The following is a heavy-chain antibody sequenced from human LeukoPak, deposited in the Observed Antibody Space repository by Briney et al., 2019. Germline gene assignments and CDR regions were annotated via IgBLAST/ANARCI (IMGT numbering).Heavy chain of an antibody. V-gene: IGHV3-23*01. J-gene: IGHJ4*02. CDR3: AKGPHFQDTTY. Sequence: GGSLRLSCAASGFTFSSYAMSWVRQAPGKGLEWVSAISGSGGNTYYADSVKGRFTISRDNSKNTLFLQMTNLRAEDTAVYYCAKGPHFQDTTYWGQGTLVTVSS. CDR1: GFTFSSYA. D-gene: IGHD1-26*01. CDR2: ISGSGGNT.